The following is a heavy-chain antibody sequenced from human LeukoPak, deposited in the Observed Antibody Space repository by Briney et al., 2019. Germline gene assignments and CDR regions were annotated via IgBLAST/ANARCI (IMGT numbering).Heavy chain of an antibody. CDR3: ARGAAATY. Sequence: SETLSLTCAVSGGSISSYYWSWIRQPPGKGLEYIGYIHYSGSANYNPSLKSRVTISLDTSKNQFSLKRTSVTAADTAVYYCARGAAATYWGQGTLVTVSS. J-gene: IGHJ4*02. V-gene: IGHV4-59*01. CDR1: GGSISSYY. CDR2: IHYSGSA. D-gene: IGHD6-13*01.